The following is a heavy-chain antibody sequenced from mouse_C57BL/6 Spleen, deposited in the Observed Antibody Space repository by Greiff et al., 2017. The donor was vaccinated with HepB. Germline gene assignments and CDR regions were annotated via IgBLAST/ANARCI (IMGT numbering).Heavy chain of an antibody. J-gene: IGHJ4*01. V-gene: IGHV1-82*01. CDR2: IYPGDGDT. CDR3: APEDYAMDY. CDR1: GYAFSSSW. Sequence: QVQLQQSGPELVKPGASVKISCKASGYAFSSSWMNWVKQRPGKGLEWIGRIYPGDGDTNYNGKFKGKATLTADKSSSTAYMQLSSLTSEDSAVYFCAPEDYAMDYWGQGTSVTVSS.